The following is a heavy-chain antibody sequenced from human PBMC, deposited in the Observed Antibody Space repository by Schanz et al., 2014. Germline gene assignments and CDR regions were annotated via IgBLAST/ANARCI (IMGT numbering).Heavy chain of an antibody. D-gene: IGHD5-12*01. CDR2: IWYNGSNK. Sequence: QVQLVESGGGMVQPGGSLRLSCAASGITFSKYGVHWVRQAPGKGLEWVAVIWYNGSNKYYADSVKGRFTISRDNSQNTLYLQMNTLRTEDTAVYYCAKELNRRGGQTNFYYYYGMDVWGQGTTVTVSS. J-gene: IGHJ6*02. CDR3: AKELNRRGGQTNFYYYYGMDV. CDR1: GITFSKYG. V-gene: IGHV3-30*02.